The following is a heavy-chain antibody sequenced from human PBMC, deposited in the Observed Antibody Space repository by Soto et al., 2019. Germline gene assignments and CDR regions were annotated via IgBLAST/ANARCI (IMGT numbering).Heavy chain of an antibody. CDR2: INPKSGGT. D-gene: IGHD6-13*01. CDR3: ARGDSIACSNVVCSFFYNHDMDV. J-gene: IGHJ6*02. CDR1: GYSFTDYH. V-gene: IGHV1-2*04. Sequence: GASVKVSCKASGYSFTDYHIHWVRQAPGQGLEWLGRINPKSGGTSTAQKFQGWVTMTTDTSISTASMELTRLTSDDTAIYYCARGDSIACSNVVCSFFYNHDMDVWGQGTTVTVSS.